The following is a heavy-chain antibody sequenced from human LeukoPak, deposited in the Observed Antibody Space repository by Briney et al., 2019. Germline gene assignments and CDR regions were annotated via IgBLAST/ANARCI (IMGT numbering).Heavy chain of an antibody. CDR2: ISGSGYNT. Sequence: GGSLRLSCAASEVTFSRHGMSWVRQAPGKGLEWVSTISGSGYNTYYADSVMGRFTISRDNSKNTMYLQMNSLRAEDTAVYYCAKGAEEGVVITSVYYYYMDVWGKGTTVTISS. V-gene: IGHV3-23*01. D-gene: IGHD3-22*01. CDR3: AKGAEEGVVITSVYYYYMDV. J-gene: IGHJ6*03. CDR1: EVTFSRHG.